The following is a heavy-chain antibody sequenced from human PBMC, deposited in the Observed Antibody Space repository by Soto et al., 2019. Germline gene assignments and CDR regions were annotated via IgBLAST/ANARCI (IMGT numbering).Heavy chain of an antibody. CDR1: GFTFSSYG. D-gene: IGHD1-26*01. Sequence: GGSLRLSCAASGFTFSSYGMHWVRQAPGKGLEWVAVIWYDGSNKYYADSVKGRFTISRDNSKNTLYLQMNSLRAEDTAVYYCAKDQWEPNGDLVTFDYWGQGTLVTVSS. V-gene: IGHV3-30*02. CDR2: IWYDGSNK. J-gene: IGHJ4*02. CDR3: AKDQWEPNGDLVTFDY.